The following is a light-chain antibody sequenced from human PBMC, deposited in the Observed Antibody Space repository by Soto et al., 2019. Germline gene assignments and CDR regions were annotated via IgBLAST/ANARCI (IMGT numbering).Light chain of an antibody. J-gene: IGLJ1*01. CDR1: SSDVGGYNY. CDR2: DVS. Sequence: QSVLTQPASVSGSPGQSITISCTGTSSDVGGYNYVSWYQQHPGKAPKLMIYDVSNRPSGVSNRFSGSKSGNTASLTISELQTEDESDYYCSSYTGSSTDVFGTGTKPTAL. CDR3: SSYTGSSTDV. V-gene: IGLV2-14*03.